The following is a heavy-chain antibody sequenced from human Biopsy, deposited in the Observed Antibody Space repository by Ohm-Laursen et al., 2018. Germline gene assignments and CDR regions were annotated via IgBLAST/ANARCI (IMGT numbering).Heavy chain of an antibody. V-gene: IGHV3-30*18. D-gene: IGHD2-8*01. J-gene: IGHJ4*02. CDR3: AKCMTGGSNYYFHH. Sequence: SLRLSCAAFGFTFTSYAMHWVRQAPGKGLEWVAVISYDGSGEYYADSLQGRFIISRDNPKNTVDLQMNSLRGEDTAVYYCAKCMTGGSNYYFHHCGQGTLVTVSS. CDR2: ISYDGSGE. CDR1: GFTFTSYA.